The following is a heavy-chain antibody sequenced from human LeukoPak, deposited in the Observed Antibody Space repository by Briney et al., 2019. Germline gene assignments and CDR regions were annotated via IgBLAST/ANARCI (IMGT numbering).Heavy chain of an antibody. CDR1: GFTLSTYS. CDR2: ISYSSNSI. V-gene: IGHV3-48*04. D-gene: IGHD3-3*02. CDR3: ARRLELTRVYYFDY. Sequence: TGGSLRLSCAASGFTLSTYSMTWVRQAPGKGLEWVSYISYSSNSIYYADSVKGRFTISRDNAENSLYLQLNSLRAEDTAVYYCARRLELTRVYYFDYWGQGTLVTVSS. J-gene: IGHJ4*02.